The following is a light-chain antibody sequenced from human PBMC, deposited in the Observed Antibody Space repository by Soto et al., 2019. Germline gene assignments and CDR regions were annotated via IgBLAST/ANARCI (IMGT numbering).Light chain of an antibody. CDR1: QNIDTY. V-gene: IGKV1-39*01. CDR3: QQTFSIPFT. CDR2: AAS. J-gene: IGKJ3*01. Sequence: DIQMTQSPPSLSASVGDKVTITCRASQNIDTYLNWFQQKPGKAPRLIIFAASSVQNGVPSRFSGSGSGTDFTLTITSLRPEDFGTYYCQQTFSIPFTFGPGNGLDIK.